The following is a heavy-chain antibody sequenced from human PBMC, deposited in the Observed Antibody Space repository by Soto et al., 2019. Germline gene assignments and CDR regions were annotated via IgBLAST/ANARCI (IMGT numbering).Heavy chain of an antibody. V-gene: IGHV3-30-3*01. CDR2: VSSDGSYI. CDR1: GFTFSGCS. CDR3: ASQRGYSHGYFDY. D-gene: IGHD5-18*01. Sequence: PGGSLRLSCAASGFTFSGCSMDWVRQAPGKGLDWVAVVSSDGSYIYYADSVKGRFTISRDNSNNILSLQMNSLRDEDTAVYYCASQRGYSHGYFDYWGQGTLVTVSS. J-gene: IGHJ4*02.